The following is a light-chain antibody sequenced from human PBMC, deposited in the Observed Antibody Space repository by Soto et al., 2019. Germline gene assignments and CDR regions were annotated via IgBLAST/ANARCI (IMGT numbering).Light chain of an antibody. CDR3: QQYNNWPLT. CDR1: QSVSSN. Sequence: DIVMTHSPATLSVSPGERATLSCRASQSVSSNLAWYQQKPGQAPRLLIYGASTRATGIPARFSGSGSGTKFTLTISSLQSEDFAVYYCQQYNNWPLTFGGGTKVDIK. V-gene: IGKV3-15*01. CDR2: GAS. J-gene: IGKJ4*01.